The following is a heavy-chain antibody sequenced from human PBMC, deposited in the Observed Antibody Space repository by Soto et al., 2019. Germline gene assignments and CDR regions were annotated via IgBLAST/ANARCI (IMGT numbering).Heavy chain of an antibody. D-gene: IGHD3-10*01. J-gene: IGHJ4*02. CDR2: INHSGII. CDR1: GGSFSYYY. V-gene: IGHV4-34*02. Sequence: QVQLQQWGPGLLKPSETLSLTCSVNGGSFSYYYWSWIRQSPGKGLEWIGEINHSGIINCNPSLKSRVTISIDTSENQFSLTLRSVTAADTAIYYCARSFRGVSLDWGQGTLVTVSS. CDR3: ARSFRGVSLD.